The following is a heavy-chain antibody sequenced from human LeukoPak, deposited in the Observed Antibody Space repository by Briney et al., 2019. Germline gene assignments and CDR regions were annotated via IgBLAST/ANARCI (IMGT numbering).Heavy chain of an antibody. J-gene: IGHJ4*02. V-gene: IGHV4-59*01. CDR2: IYSDGTT. CDR1: GASTTSYY. D-gene: IGHD1-1*01. Sequence: SETLSLTCSVSGASTTSYYWNWIRQAPGKGLEWIGYIYSDGTTSYSPSLRSRVTISIDTSRNQFSLKLSSVTAADAAVYYCARVNINNWHSCDYWGQGTLVTVSS. CDR3: ARVNINNWHSCDY.